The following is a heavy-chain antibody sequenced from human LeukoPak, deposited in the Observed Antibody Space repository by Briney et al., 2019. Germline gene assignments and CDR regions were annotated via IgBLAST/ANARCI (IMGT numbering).Heavy chain of an antibody. CDR3: AREKPSAELDY. J-gene: IGHJ4*02. CDR2: INSDGSST. D-gene: IGHD1-14*01. Sequence: GGSLRLSCAASGFTFSSYWMHWVRQAPGKGLVWVSRINSDGSSTNYADSVKGRFTISRDNAKNSLYLQMNSLRAEDTALYYCAREKPSAELDYWGQGTLVTVSS. V-gene: IGHV3-74*01. CDR1: GFTFSSYW.